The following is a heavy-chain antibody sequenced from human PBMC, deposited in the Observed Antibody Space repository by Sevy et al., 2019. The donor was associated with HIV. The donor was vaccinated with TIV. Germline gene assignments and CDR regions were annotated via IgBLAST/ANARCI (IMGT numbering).Heavy chain of an antibody. CDR1: GFTFSSYG. V-gene: IGHV3-33*01. CDR2: IWYDGSNK. J-gene: IGHJ3*02. CDR3: ARVPTTVVTGDAFDI. Sequence: GGSLRLSCAASGFTFSSYGMHWVRQAPGKGLEWVAVIWYDGSNKYYADSVKGRFTISRDNSKNTRYLQMNSLRAEDTAVYYCARVPTTVVTGDAFDIWGQGTMVTVSS. D-gene: IGHD4-17*01.